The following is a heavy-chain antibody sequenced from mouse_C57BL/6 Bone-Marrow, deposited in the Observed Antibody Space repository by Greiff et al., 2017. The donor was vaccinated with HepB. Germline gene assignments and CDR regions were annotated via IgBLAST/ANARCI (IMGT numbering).Heavy chain of an antibody. CDR2: INPGSGGT. D-gene: IGHD2-3*01. CDR1: GYAFTNYL. V-gene: IGHV1-54*01. Sequence: VQLQQSGAELVRPGTSVKVSCNASGYAFTNYLIEWVKQRPGQGLEWIGVINPGSGGTNYNEKFKGKATLTADKSSSTAYMQLSSLTSEDSAVYFCARRWLLLHFDYWGQGTTLTVSS. J-gene: IGHJ2*01. CDR3: ARRWLLLHFDY.